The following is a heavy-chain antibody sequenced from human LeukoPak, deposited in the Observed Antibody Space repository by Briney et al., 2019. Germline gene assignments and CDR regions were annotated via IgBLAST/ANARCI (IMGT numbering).Heavy chain of an antibody. D-gene: IGHD2-15*01. CDR1: GYTFTSYD. J-gene: IGHJ4*02. CDR2: MNPNSGNT. Sequence: ASVKVSCKASGYTFTSYDINWVRQATGQGLEWMGWMNPNSGNTGYAQKFQGRVTMTRNTSISTAYMELSSLRSEDTAVYYCARRSEYCSGGSCYSPAFDDYWGQGTLVTVSS. CDR3: ARRSEYCSGGSCYSPAFDDY. V-gene: IGHV1-8*01.